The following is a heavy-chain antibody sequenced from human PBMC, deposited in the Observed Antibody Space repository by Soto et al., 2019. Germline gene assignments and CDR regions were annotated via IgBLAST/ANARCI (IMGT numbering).Heavy chain of an antibody. J-gene: IGHJ5*02. Sequence: QLQLQESGPGLVKPSETLSLTCTVSGGSISSSSYYWGWIRQPPGKGLEWIGSIYYSGSTYYNPSLKSRVTISVDTSKNQFSLKLSSVTAADTAVYYCARRDDKNSSSKRNWFDPWGQGTLVTVSS. CDR1: GGSISSSSYY. CDR3: ARRDDKNSSSKRNWFDP. CDR2: IYYSGST. V-gene: IGHV4-39*01. D-gene: IGHD6-6*01.